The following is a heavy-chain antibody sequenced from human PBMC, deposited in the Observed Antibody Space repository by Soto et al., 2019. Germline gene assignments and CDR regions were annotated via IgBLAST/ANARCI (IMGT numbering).Heavy chain of an antibody. CDR1: GFTFSSYG. CDR2: IWYDGSNK. Sequence: QVQLVESGGGVVQPGRSLRLSCAASGFTFSSYGMHWVRQAPGKGLEWVAVIWYDGSNKYYADSVKGRFTISRDNSKNTLYLQMNSLRAEDTAVYYCARGHAYSSGWYSDYWGQGTLVTVSS. J-gene: IGHJ4*02. V-gene: IGHV3-33*01. D-gene: IGHD6-19*01. CDR3: ARGHAYSSGWYSDY.